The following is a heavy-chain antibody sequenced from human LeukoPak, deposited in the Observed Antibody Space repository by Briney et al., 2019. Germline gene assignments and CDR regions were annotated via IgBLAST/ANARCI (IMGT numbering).Heavy chain of an antibody. V-gene: IGHV3-53*05. Sequence: GGSLRLSCAASGFTVNSNYMSWVRQAPGKGLEWVSVIYTGGTIYYTDSVKGRFTISRDNSKNTLYLQMNSLRAEDTAVYYCAKDPTSYYYDSSVDQWGQGTLVTVSS. D-gene: IGHD3-22*01. J-gene: IGHJ4*02. CDR1: GFTVNSNY. CDR2: IYTGGTI. CDR3: AKDPTSYYYDSSVDQ.